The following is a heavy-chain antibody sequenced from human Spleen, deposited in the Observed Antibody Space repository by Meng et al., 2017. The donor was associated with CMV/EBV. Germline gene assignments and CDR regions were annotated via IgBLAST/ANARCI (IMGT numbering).Heavy chain of an antibody. CDR3: ASPARYCSSTSCIAAFDY. CDR1: GYTFTSYD. Sequence: SVKVSCKASGYTFTSYDINWVRQATGQGLEWMGGIIPIFGTANYAQKFQGRVTITTDESTSTAYMELSSLRSEDTAVYYCASPARYCSSTSCIAAFDYWGQGTLVTVSS. D-gene: IGHD2-2*01. J-gene: IGHJ4*02. CDR2: IIPIFGTA. V-gene: IGHV1-69*05.